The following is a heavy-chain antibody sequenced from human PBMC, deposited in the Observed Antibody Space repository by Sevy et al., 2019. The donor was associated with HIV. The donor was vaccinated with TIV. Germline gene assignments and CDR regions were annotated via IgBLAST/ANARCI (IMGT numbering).Heavy chain of an antibody. V-gene: IGHV4-34*01. CDR3: ARANDYYDSSGYYDY. CDR1: GGSFSGYY. CDR2: INHSGST. D-gene: IGHD3-22*01. Sequence: SETLSLTCAVYGGSFSGYYWSWIRQPPGKGLEWIGEINHSGSTNYNPSLKSRVTISVDTSKNQFSLRLRSVTAADTAVYYCARANDYYDSSGYYDYWGQGTLVTVSS. J-gene: IGHJ4*02.